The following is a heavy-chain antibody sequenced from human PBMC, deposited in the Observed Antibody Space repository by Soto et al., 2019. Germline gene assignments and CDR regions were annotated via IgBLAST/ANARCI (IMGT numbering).Heavy chain of an antibody. V-gene: IGHV5-51*01. CDR2: IYPGDSDT. J-gene: IGHJ3*02. Sequence: GESLKISCKGSGYSFTSYWIGWVRQMPGKGLEWMGIIYPGDSDTRYSPSFQGQLTISADKSISTPYLPRSSLKATDASMYYCARHNQLRYFEWHPYAPAFDSRGKGRMFTV. D-gene: IGHD3-9*01. CDR3: ARHNQLRYFEWHPYAPAFDS. CDR1: GYSFTSYW.